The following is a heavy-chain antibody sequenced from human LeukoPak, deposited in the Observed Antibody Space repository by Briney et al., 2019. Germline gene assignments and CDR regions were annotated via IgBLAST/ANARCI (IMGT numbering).Heavy chain of an antibody. D-gene: IGHD3-9*01. CDR1: GYTFTSYG. J-gene: IGHJ5*02. CDR2: ISAYNGNT. V-gene: IGHV1-18*01. Sequence: ASVKVSCKASGYTFTSYGISWVRQAPGQGLEWMGWISAYNGNTNYAQKLQGRVTMTTDTSTSTAYMELRSLRSNDTAVYYCARAGYYDILTTNWFDPWGQGTLVTVSS. CDR3: ARAGYYDILTTNWFDP.